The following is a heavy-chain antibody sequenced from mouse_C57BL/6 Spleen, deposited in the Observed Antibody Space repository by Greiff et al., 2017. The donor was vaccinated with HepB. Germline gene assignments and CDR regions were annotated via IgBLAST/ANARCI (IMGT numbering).Heavy chain of an antibody. V-gene: IGHV1-7*01. D-gene: IGHD2-1*01. J-gene: IGHJ4*01. CDR3: ARGGNGNFGGDY. CDR1: GYTFTSYW. Sequence: VQLQQSGAELAKPGASVKLSCKASGYTFTSYWMHWVKQRPGQGLEWIGYINPSSGYTKYNQKFKDKATLTAGKSSSTAYMQLSSLTYEDSAVYYGARGGNGNFGGDYWGQGTSVTVSS. CDR2: INPSSGYT.